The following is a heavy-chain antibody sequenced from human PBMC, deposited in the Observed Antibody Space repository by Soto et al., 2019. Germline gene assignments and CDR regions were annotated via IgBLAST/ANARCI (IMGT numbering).Heavy chain of an antibody. D-gene: IGHD3-22*01. CDR3: ARALEEYYYDSSGHYRGY. J-gene: IGHJ4*02. CDR2: IIPIFGTA. V-gene: IGHV1-69*12. CDR1: GGTFSTFG. Sequence: QVQLVQSGAEVKKPGSSVKVSCKASGGTFSTFGFSWVRQAPGQGLEWMGGIIPIFGTAYYAQKFQGRVTITADESTSTAYMELSSLRSEDTAVYYCARALEEYYYDSSGHYRGYWGQGTLVTVSS.